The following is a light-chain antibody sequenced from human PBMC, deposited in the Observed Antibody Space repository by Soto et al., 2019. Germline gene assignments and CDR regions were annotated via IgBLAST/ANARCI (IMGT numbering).Light chain of an antibody. Sequence: EIVLTQSPATLSLSPGERATLSCRASQSVSSYLARYQQKPGQAPRLLIYDASNRATGIPARFSGRGSGTDFTLTISSLEPEDFAIYYCQQRSNWPPVTFGGGTKVEIK. CDR1: QSVSSY. J-gene: IGKJ4*01. CDR2: DAS. V-gene: IGKV3-11*01. CDR3: QQRSNWPPVT.